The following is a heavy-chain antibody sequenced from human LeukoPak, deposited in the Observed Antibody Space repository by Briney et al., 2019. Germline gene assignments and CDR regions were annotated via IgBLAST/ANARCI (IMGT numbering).Heavy chain of an antibody. CDR2: INTNTGNP. J-gene: IGHJ5*02. Sequence: VASVKVSCKASGYTFTSYAMNWVRQAPGQGLEWMGWINTNTGNPTYAQGFTGRFVFSLDTSVSTAYLQISSLKAEDTAVYYCARIRYFDSYNWFDPWGQGTLVTVSS. CDR3: ARIRYFDSYNWFDP. CDR1: GYTFTSYA. D-gene: IGHD3-9*01. V-gene: IGHV7-4-1*02.